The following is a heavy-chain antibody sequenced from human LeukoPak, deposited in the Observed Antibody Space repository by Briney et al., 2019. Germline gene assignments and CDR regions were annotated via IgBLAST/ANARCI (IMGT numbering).Heavy chain of an antibody. Sequence: SETLSLTCAVYGGSFSGYYWSWIRQPPGKGLEWIGEINHSGSTNYNPSLKSRVTISVDTSKNQFSLKLSSVTAADTAVYYCVSLWPTGYCTNGVCYTNDAFDIWGQGTMVTVSS. V-gene: IGHV4-34*01. J-gene: IGHJ3*02. CDR1: GGSFSGYY. CDR2: INHSGST. D-gene: IGHD2-8*01. CDR3: VSLWPTGYCTNGVCYTNDAFDI.